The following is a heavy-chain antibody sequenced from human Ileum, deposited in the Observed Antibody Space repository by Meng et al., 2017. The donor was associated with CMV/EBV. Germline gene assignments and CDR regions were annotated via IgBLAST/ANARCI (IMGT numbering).Heavy chain of an antibody. CDR2: ISTSGDSV. J-gene: IGHJ3*02. CDR1: GFSFSSYA. V-gene: IGHV3-23*01. CDR3: AKDAGTATGLSALDI. D-gene: IGHD6-13*01. Sequence: GESLKISCVASGFSFSSYAMDWVRRAPGKGLEWVSAISTSGDSVYYADSVKGRFIVSRDNSKNTMYLQMNSPRAEDTAVYYCAKDAGTATGLSALDIWGQGAMVTVSS.